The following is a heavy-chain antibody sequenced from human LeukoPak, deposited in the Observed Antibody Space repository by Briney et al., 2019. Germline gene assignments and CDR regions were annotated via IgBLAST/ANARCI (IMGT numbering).Heavy chain of an antibody. Sequence: SETLSLTCTVSGGSIRGYYWNWIRQPAGKGLEWIGRIYTSGSTNYNPSLKSRVTLSVDTSKSQFSLKLNSLTAADTAVYYCARLQTYSGYEDFDHWGQGTLVTVSS. CDR1: GGSIRGYY. CDR2: IYTSGST. D-gene: IGHD5-12*01. CDR3: ARLQTYSGYEDFDH. J-gene: IGHJ4*02. V-gene: IGHV4-4*07.